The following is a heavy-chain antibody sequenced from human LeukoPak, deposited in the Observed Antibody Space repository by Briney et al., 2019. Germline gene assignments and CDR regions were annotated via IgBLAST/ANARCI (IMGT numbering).Heavy chain of an antibody. Sequence: ASVKVSCKASGYTFTSYYMHWVRQSPGQGLEWMGIINPSGGSTSYAQKFQGRVTMTRDTSTSTVYMELSSLRSEDTAVYYCARSYGSGTPMDVWGQGTTVTVSS. D-gene: IGHD3-10*01. CDR2: INPSGGST. CDR3: ARSYGSGTPMDV. J-gene: IGHJ6*02. V-gene: IGHV1-46*01. CDR1: GYTFTSYY.